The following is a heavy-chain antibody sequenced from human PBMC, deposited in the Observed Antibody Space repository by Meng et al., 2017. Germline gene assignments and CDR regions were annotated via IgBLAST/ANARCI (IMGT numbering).Heavy chain of an antibody. CDR1: GFSLSTSGVG. V-gene: IGHV2-5*02. CDR2: IYWDDDK. J-gene: IGHJ5*02. CDR3: AHRRGDSREGWFDP. Sequence: QYPLKEFVPTLVKPTQTLTLTCTFSGFSLSTSGVGVGWIRQPPGTALEWLALIYWDDDKRYSPSLRSRLTITKDTSKTQVVLTMTNMDPVDTATYYCAHRRGDSREGWFDPWGQGTLVTVSS. D-gene: IGHD2-21*02.